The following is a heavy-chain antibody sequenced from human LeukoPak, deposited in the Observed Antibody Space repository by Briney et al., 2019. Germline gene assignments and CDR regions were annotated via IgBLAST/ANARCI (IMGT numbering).Heavy chain of an antibody. CDR1: GGSFSGYY. V-gene: IGHV4-34*01. CDR3: ARAGYCSSTSCYELDY. J-gene: IGHJ4*02. D-gene: IGHD2-2*01. CDR2: INHSGST. Sequence: PSETLSLTCAVYGGSFSGYYWSWIRQPPGKGLEWIGEINHSGSTSYNPSLKSRVTISVDTSKNQFSLKLSSVTAADTAVYYCARAGYCSSTSCYELDYWGQGTLVTVSS.